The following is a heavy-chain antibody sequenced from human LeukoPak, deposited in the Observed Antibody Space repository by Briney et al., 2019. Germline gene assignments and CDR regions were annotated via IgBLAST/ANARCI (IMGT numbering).Heavy chain of an antibody. CDR3: ATGGYSSGYAFDI. Sequence: GGSLRLSCEASGFTFSSYAMSWVRQAPGKGLEWVSAISGSGGSTYYADSVKGRFTISRDNSKNTLYLQMNSLRAEDTAVYYCATGGYSSGYAFDIWGQGTMVTVSS. V-gene: IGHV3-23*01. CDR1: GFTFSSYA. D-gene: IGHD6-19*01. J-gene: IGHJ3*02. CDR2: ISGSGGST.